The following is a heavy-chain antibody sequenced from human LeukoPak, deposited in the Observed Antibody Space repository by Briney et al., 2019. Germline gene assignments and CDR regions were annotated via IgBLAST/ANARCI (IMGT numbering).Heavy chain of an antibody. CDR3: ARRLWFRWFDP. J-gene: IGHJ5*02. D-gene: IGHD3-10*01. V-gene: IGHV4-34*01. Sequence: PSETLSLTCAVYGGSFGGYYWSWIRQPPGKGLEWIGEINHSGSTNYNPSLKSRVTISVDTSKNQFSLKLSSVTAADTAVYYCARRLWFRWFDPWGQGTLVTVSS. CDR1: GGSFGGYY. CDR2: INHSGST.